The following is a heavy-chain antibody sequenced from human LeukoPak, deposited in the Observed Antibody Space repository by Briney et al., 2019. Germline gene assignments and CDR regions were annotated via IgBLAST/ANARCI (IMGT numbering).Heavy chain of an antibody. V-gene: IGHV3-23*01. CDR1: GFTFSIYA. J-gene: IGHJ4*02. CDR2: ITDSGGDT. Sequence: GGSMRHSCAASGFTFSIYAMSWVRQAPGKGLEWVSAITDSGGDTYHADSVKGRLTISRDNSKNTLYLQMNSLRVEDTAVYYCAKGSSSSRPYYFDFWGQGTLVTVSS. CDR3: AKGSSSSRPYYFDF. D-gene: IGHD6-6*01.